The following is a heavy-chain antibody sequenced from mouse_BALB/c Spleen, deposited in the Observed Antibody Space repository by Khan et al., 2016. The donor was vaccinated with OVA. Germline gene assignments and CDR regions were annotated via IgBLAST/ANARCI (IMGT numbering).Heavy chain of an antibody. CDR1: GFSLTTYG. CDR3: ARNSYMYGFTY. V-gene: IGHV2-2*01. D-gene: IGHD2-14*01. J-gene: IGHJ3*01. CDR2: IRSGGNT. Sequence: QGQLKEAGPGLVQPSQSLSITCRVSGFSLTTYGVHWVRQSPGKGLEWLGAIRSGGNTDHNAAFISRLSITKDNSKSQVSSKMDSLKADDTGVYYCARNSYMYGFTYWGQGTLVTVAA.